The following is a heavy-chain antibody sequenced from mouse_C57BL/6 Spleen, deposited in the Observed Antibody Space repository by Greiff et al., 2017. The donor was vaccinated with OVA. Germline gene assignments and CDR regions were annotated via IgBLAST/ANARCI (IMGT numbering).Heavy chain of an antibody. CDR2: IYPGSGST. D-gene: IGHD2-1*01. V-gene: IGHV1-55*01. CDR3: ARGGNYDFDY. J-gene: IGHJ2*01. Sequence: VQLQQPGAELVKPGASVKMSCKASGYTFTSYWITWVKQRPGQGLEGIGDIYPGSGSTNYNEKFKSNATLTVDTSSSTAYMQLSSLTSEDSAVYYCARGGNYDFDYWGQGTTLTVSS. CDR1: GYTFTSYW.